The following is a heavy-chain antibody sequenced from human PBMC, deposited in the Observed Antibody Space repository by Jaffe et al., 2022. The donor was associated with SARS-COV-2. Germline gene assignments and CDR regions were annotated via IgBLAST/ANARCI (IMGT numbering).Heavy chain of an antibody. CDR2: ISGDSGYI. CDR3: AKGYNYAEFDS. J-gene: IGHJ4*02. CDR1: GFRFDAYG. V-gene: IGHV3-9*01. Sequence: EVQLVESGGVLVQPGRSLRLSCAASGFRFDAYGMHWLRQAPGKGLEWISGISGDSGYIVYADSVKGRFTISRDNAKNSLYLQMNSLRAEDTALYYCAKGYNYAEFDSWGLGTLVTVSS. D-gene: IGHD5-18*01.